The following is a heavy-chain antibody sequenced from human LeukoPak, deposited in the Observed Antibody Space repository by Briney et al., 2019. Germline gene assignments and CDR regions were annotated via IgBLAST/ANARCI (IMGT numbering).Heavy chain of an antibody. CDR1: GYTFTSYG. Sequence: ASVKVSCKASGYTFTSYGISWVRQAPGQGLEWMGWISPYNGNTNYAQKLQGRGTMTTDTSTSTAYMELRSLRSDDTAVYYYAREICGDYGRWFDPWGQGTLVTVSS. V-gene: IGHV1-18*01. CDR2: ISPYNGNT. D-gene: IGHD4-17*01. J-gene: IGHJ5*02. CDR3: AREICGDYGRWFDP.